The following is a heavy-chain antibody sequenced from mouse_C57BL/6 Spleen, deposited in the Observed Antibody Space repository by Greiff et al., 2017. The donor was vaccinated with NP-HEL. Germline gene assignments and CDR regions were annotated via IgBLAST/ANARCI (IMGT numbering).Heavy chain of an antibody. CDR3: ARETTVVAEDWYFDV. D-gene: IGHD1-1*01. Sequence: EVQLQQSGPELMKPGASVKIPCKASGYTFTDYNMDWVKQSHGKSLEWIGDINPNNGGTIYNQKFKGKATLTVDKSSSTAYMELRSLTSEDTAVYYCARETTVVAEDWYFDVWGTGTTVTVSS. CDR2: INPNNGGT. V-gene: IGHV1-18*01. CDR1: GYTFTDYN. J-gene: IGHJ1*03.